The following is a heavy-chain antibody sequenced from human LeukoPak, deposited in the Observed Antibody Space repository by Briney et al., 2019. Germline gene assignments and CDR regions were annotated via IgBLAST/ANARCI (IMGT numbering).Heavy chain of an antibody. D-gene: IGHD6-19*01. V-gene: IGHV3-23*01. CDR3: ARDGAVAGAFDI. J-gene: IGHJ3*02. CDR1: GFTFSSYA. CDR2: ISGSGGST. Sequence: GGSLRLSCAASGFTFSSYAMSWVRQAPGKGLEWVSAISGSGGSTYYADSVKGRFTISRDNSKNTLYLQMNSLRAEDTAVYYCARDGAVAGAFDIWGQGTMVTVSS.